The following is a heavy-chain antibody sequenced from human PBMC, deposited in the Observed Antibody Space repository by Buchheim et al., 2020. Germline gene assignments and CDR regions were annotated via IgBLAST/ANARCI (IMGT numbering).Heavy chain of an antibody. J-gene: IGHJ2*01. CDR2: ISHDGTNK. V-gene: IGHV3-30*18. CDR1: GLIFSTYG. Sequence: QVQLVESGGGVAQPGTSLRLSCTASGLIFSTYGIHWVRQAPGKGLEWLMVISHDGTNKFYADSVKGRFTISRDNSMDTVYLEMSSLRVEDTAVYFCAKEGPPWKSENWYLDLWGRGTL. D-gene: IGHD1-1*01. CDR3: AKEGPPWKSENWYLDL.